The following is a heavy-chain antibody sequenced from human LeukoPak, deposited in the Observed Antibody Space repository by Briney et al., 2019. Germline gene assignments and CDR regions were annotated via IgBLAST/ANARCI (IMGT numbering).Heavy chain of an antibody. CDR1: GGSISSSSYY. V-gene: IGHV4-39*07. D-gene: IGHD6-13*01. CDR2: IYYSGST. Sequence: SETLSLTCTVSGGSISSSSYYWGWIRQPPGKGLEWIGSIYYSGSTYYNPSLKSRVTISVDTSKNQFSLKLSSVTAADTAVYYCARVRSTAAADYYFDYWGQGTLVTVSS. CDR3: ARVRSTAAADYYFDY. J-gene: IGHJ4*02.